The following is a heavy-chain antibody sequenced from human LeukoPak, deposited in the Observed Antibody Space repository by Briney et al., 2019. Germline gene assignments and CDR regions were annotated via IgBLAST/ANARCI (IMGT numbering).Heavy chain of an antibody. D-gene: IGHD4-17*01. CDR2: INPSGGST. Sequence: ASVKVSCKASGYTFTSYYMHWVRQAPGQGLEWMGIINPSGGSTSYAQKFQGRVTMTRDMSTSTVYMELSSLRSEDTAVYYCARVWEDYDSLTGDIDYWGQGTLVTVSS. V-gene: IGHV1-46*01. CDR3: ARVWEDYDSLTGDIDY. J-gene: IGHJ4*02. CDR1: GYTFTSYY.